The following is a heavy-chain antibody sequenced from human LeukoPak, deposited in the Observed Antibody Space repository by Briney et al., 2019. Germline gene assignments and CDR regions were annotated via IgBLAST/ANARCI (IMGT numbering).Heavy chain of an antibody. CDR3: ARAPGVFLEYFQH. CDR1: GFIFSRYT. D-gene: IGHD2-2*01. Sequence: GGSLRLSCVTSGFIFSRYTMNWVRQAPGKGLEWVSSISATSAYIFYAASVKGRFTISRDNAKNSLFLQMNSLRADDTAVYYCARAPGVFLEYFQHWGQGTLVTVSS. V-gene: IGHV3-21*01. J-gene: IGHJ1*01. CDR2: ISATSAYI.